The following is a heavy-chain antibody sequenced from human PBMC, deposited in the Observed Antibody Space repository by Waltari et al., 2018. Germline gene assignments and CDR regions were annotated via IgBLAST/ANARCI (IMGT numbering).Heavy chain of an antibody. CDR1: GGSFSGYY. J-gene: IGHJ4*02. CDR2: SGK. D-gene: IGHD4-17*01. V-gene: IGHV4-59*01. CDR3: VRSYTVTTTPIAGY. Sequence: QVQLQESGPGLAKPSETLSPTCTVFGGSFSGYYWSWIRQPPGKGLEWIGYSGKKYNPSLKSRVTISLDTSKNQFSLTLNSMTAADAAVYYCVRSYTVTTTPIAGYWGQGILVTVSS.